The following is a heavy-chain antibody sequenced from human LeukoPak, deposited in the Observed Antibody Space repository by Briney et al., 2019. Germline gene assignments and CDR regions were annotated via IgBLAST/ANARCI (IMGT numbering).Heavy chain of an antibody. CDR3: ARNVLLWFGSYGHFDY. Sequence: PGGSLRLSCAASGFTFSSYSMNWVRQAPGKGLEWVSYISSSSSTIYYADSVKGRFTISRDNAKNSLYLQMNSLRAEDTAVYYCARNVLLWFGSYGHFDYWGQGTLVTVSS. CDR2: ISSSSSTI. D-gene: IGHD3-10*01. J-gene: IGHJ4*02. CDR1: GFTFSSYS. V-gene: IGHV3-48*04.